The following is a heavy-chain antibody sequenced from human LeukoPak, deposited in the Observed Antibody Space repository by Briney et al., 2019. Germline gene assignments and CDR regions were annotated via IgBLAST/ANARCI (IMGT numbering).Heavy chain of an antibody. CDR3: ARGGTYYYGSGSYTLDY. V-gene: IGHV1-18*01. CDR1: GYTFTSYG. CDR2: ISAYNGNT. D-gene: IGHD3-10*01. Sequence: GASVKVSCKASGYTFTSYGISWVRQAPGQGLEWMGWISAYNGNTNYAQKLQGRVTMTTDTSTSTAYMELSSLRSEDTAVYYCARGGTYYYGSGSYTLDYWGQGTLVTVSS. J-gene: IGHJ4*02.